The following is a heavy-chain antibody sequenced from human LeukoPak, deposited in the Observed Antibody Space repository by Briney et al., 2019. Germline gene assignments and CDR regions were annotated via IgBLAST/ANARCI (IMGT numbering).Heavy chain of an antibody. Sequence: GGSLRLSCAASGFTFSSYGMHWVRQAPGKGLEWVAVIWYDGSNKYYADSVKGRFTISRDNSKNTLYLQMNSLRAEDTAVYYCARDGYYYDSSPFNYFDYWGQGTLVTVSS. CDR3: ARDGYYYDSSPFNYFDY. CDR2: IWYDGSNK. D-gene: IGHD3-22*01. CDR1: GFTFSSYG. V-gene: IGHV3-33*01. J-gene: IGHJ4*02.